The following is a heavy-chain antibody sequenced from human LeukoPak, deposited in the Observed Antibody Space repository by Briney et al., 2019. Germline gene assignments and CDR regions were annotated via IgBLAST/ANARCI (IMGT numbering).Heavy chain of an antibody. V-gene: IGHV3-23*01. D-gene: IGHD6-19*01. J-gene: IGHJ4*02. CDR2: ISGSGGST. CDR3: AKDREQWLEPYYFDY. CDR1: GFTFSSYA. Sequence: GASLRLSCAASGFTFSSYAMSWVRQAPGKELEWVSAISGSGGSTYYADSVKGRFTISRDNSKNTLYLQMNSLRAEDTAVYYCAKDREQWLEPYYFDYWGQGTLVTVSS.